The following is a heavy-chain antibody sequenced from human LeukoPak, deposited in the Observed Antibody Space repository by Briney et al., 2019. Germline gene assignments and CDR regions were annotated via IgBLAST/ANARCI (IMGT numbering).Heavy chain of an antibody. CDR2: TSIYNGKT. Sequence: ASVKVSCKASGYRFTAYGIGWVRQAPGHGLEWVGWTSIYNGKTYYTQRFQDRVSMTTDTSTSTVYMELRSLRSDDTAVYYCARVCHIVVVTAEGGWFDTWGQGTLVTVSS. CDR1: GYRFTAYG. V-gene: IGHV1-18*01. CDR3: ARVCHIVVVTAEGGWFDT. D-gene: IGHD2-21*02. J-gene: IGHJ5*02.